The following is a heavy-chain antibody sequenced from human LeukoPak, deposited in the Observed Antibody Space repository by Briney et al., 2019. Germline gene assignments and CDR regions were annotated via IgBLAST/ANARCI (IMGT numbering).Heavy chain of an antibody. CDR3: ARGEWLRSGQFDY. J-gene: IGHJ4*02. D-gene: IGHD5-12*01. CDR2: ISSSSSTI. Sequence: GGSLRLSCAASGFTFSSYSMNWVRQAPGKGLEWVSYISSSSSTIYYADSVKGRFTISRDNAKNSLYLQMNSLRAEDTAVYYCARGEWLRSGQFDYWGQGTLVTVSS. CDR1: GFTFSSYS. V-gene: IGHV3-48*01.